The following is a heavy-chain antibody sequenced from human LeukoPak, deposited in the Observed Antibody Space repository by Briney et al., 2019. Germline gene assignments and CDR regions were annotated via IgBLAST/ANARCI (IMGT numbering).Heavy chain of an antibody. V-gene: IGHV3-7*03. CDR2: IKQDGSER. D-gene: IGHD5-18*01. CDR1: GFTFSSFW. J-gene: IGHJ4*02. CDR3: ARGGTRGYSPVDY. Sequence: AGGSLRLSCAASGFTFSSFWMNWVRQAPGKGLEWVANIKQDGSERNYVDSVKGRSTISRDNAKNSLLLQMNSLRVEDTAVYYCARGGTRGYSPVDYWGQGILVTVSS.